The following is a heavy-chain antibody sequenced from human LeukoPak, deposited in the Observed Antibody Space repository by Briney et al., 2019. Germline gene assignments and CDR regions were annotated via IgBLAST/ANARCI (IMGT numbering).Heavy chain of an antibody. J-gene: IGHJ6*02. CDR3: AKDLKSMVRGACMDA. Sequence: GGSLRLSCAASGFTFSNYEFNWVRQAPGKGLEWVAVISYDGSNKYYADSVKGRFTISRDNSKNTLFLQMNSLRAEDTAVYYCAKDLKSMVRGACMDAWGQGTTVTVSS. CDR2: ISYDGSNK. D-gene: IGHD3-10*01. V-gene: IGHV3-30-3*01. CDR1: GFTFSNYE.